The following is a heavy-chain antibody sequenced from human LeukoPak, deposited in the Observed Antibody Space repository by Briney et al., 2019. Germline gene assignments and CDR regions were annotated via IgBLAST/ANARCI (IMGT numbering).Heavy chain of an antibody. CDR2: ISGSGGST. D-gene: IGHD5-12*01. CDR1: GLTFSSYG. Sequence: GESLRLSCAASGLTFSSYGMSWVRQAPGKGLEWVSAISGSGGSTYYADSVKGRFTISQDNSKNTLYLHMNSLRAEDTAVYYCARSAAAGRIVATFAYWGQGTLVTVSS. J-gene: IGHJ4*02. CDR3: ARSAAAGRIVATFAY. V-gene: IGHV3-23*01.